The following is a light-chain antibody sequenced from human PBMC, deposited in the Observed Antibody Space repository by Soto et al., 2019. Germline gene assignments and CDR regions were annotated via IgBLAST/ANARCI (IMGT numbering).Light chain of an antibody. J-gene: IGKJ1*01. V-gene: IGKV3-20*01. CDR1: QSVSSNS. Sequence: EIVLTQSPGTLSLSPGERATLSCRASQSVSSNSLAWYQQRPGQAPRLLIYGASSRATGIPDRFSGSGSGTDFTHTISRLEPEDFAVYYCQQYGSSPRTFGQGTKVEIK. CDR3: QQYGSSPRT. CDR2: GAS.